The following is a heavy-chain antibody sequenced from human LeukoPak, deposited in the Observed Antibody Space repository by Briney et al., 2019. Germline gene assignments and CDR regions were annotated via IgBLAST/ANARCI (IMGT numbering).Heavy chain of an antibody. V-gene: IGHV3-49*04. D-gene: IGHD3-22*01. J-gene: IGHJ4*02. CDR2: IRSKAYGGTT. CDR3: ARDLTYYYDRSGYYWAY. Sequence: PGRSLRLSCTASGFTFGDYGMSWVRQAPGKGLEWVGCIRSKAYGGTTEYGASVKGRFTISRDDSKSIAYLQMNSLKAEDTAVYYCARDLTYYYDRSGYYWAYWGQGTLVTVSS. CDR1: GFTFGDYG.